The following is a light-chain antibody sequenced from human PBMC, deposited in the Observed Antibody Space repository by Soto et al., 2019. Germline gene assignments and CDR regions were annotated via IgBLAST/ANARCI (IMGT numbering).Light chain of an antibody. CDR3: QAWDSSTAV. V-gene: IGLV3-1*01. Sequence: SYELTQPPAVSVSPGQTAPITCSGNKLGDKYASWYQQKPGQSPVLVIYRDTKRPSGIPERFSGSNSGNTATLTIGGTQDMDEGDYYCQAWDSSTAVFGGGTKLTVL. CDR1: KLGDKY. J-gene: IGLJ2*01. CDR2: RDT.